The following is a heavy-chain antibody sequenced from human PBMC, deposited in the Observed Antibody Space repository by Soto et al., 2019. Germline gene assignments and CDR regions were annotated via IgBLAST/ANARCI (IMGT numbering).Heavy chain of an antibody. CDR1: GFTFSSYA. Sequence: QVQLVESGGGVVQPGRSLRLSCAASGFTFSSYAMHWVRQAPGKGLEWVAVISYDGSNKYYADSVKGRFTISRDNSKNTLYLQMNSLRAEDTAVYSCARDGRVLWFGELYYWGQGTLVTVSS. CDR2: ISYDGSNK. CDR3: ARDGRVLWFGELYY. D-gene: IGHD3-10*01. V-gene: IGHV3-30-3*01. J-gene: IGHJ4*02.